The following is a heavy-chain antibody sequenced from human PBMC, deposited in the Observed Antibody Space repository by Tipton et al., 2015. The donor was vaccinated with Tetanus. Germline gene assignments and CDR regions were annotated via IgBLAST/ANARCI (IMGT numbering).Heavy chain of an antibody. CDR2: ISGSGSYI. CDR3: ARVRQELAHDAFDL. J-gene: IGHJ3*01. D-gene: IGHD1-1*01. V-gene: IGHV3-21*01. Sequence: LSLTCAASGFTLSRNSMNWVRQAPGKGLEWVSSISGSGSYISYADSVKGRFTISRDNAKNSLYLQMSSLRVEDTAVYYCARVRQELAHDAFDLWGQGTLVTVSS. CDR1: GFTLSRNS.